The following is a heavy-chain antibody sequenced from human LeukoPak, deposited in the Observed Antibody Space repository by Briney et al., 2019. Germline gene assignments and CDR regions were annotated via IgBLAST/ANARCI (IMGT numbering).Heavy chain of an antibody. D-gene: IGHD2-2*01. CDR1: GFTFSSYW. V-gene: IGHV3-7*01. J-gene: IGHJ6*03. CDR2: IKQDGSEK. Sequence: QPGGSLRLSCAASGFTFSSYWMSWVRQAPGKGLEWVANIKQDGSEKYYVDSVKGRFTISRDNAKNSLYLQMNSLRAEDTAVYYCARENSGGRDIVVVPAAAPYYYYYYMDVWGKGTTVTISS. CDR3: ARENSGGRDIVVVPAAAPYYYYYYMDV.